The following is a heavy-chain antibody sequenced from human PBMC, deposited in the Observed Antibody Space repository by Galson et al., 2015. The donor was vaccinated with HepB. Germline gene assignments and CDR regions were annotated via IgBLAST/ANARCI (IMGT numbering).Heavy chain of an antibody. CDR2: IYYSGST. V-gene: IGHV4-39*07. CDR1: GGSISSSSYY. CDR3: ARDLQQQLVPGNFDY. Sequence: LSLTCTVSGGSISSSSYYWGWIRQPPGKGLEWIGSIYYSGSTYYNPSLKSRVTISVDTSKNQFSLKLSSVTAADTAVYYCARDLQQQLVPGNFDYWGQGTLVTVSS. D-gene: IGHD6-13*01. J-gene: IGHJ4*02.